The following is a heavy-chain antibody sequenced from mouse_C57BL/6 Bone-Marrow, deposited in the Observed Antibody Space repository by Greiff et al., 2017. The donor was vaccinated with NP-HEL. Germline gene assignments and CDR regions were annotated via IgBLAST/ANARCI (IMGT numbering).Heavy chain of an antibody. J-gene: IGHJ3*01. CDR2: ISSGGSYT. Sequence: VQLQESGGDLVKPGGSLKLSCAASGFTFSSYGMSWVRQTPDKRLEWVATISSGGSYTYYPDSVKGRFTISRDNAKNTLYLQMSSLKSEDTAMYYCARQKGYYYGSSYLFAYWGQGTLVTVSA. D-gene: IGHD1-1*01. CDR3: ARQKGYYYGSSYLFAY. V-gene: IGHV5-6*01. CDR1: GFTFSSYG.